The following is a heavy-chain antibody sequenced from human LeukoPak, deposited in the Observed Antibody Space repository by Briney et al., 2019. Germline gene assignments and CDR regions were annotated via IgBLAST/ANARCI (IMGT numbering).Heavy chain of an antibody. J-gene: IGHJ5*02. CDR1: GDSISSGAYS. D-gene: IGHD3-10*01. CDR3: AREFWFANAPGSWLDP. V-gene: IGHV4-30-2*01. Sequence: SQTLSLTCVVSGDSISSGAYSWSWIRQPPGKDLEWIGYIFHTGSTFYNPSLKSRVTISADNSKNQFSLRLSSVTAADTDVYYCAREFWFANAPGSWLDPWGQGTLVTVSS. CDR2: IFHTGST.